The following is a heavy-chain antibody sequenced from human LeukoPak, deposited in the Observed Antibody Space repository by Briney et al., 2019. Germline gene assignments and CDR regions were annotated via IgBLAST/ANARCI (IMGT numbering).Heavy chain of an antibody. CDR3: AKKYDSSWPSFDY. Sequence: GGSLRLSCVASGFTFTNYAMSWVRQAPGKGLEWVSAIGRGGTTYYADSVKGRFTISRDDSKNTLYLQMNSLRAEDTAVYYCAKKYDSSWPSFDYWGQGTLVTVSS. CDR2: IGRGGTT. J-gene: IGHJ4*02. V-gene: IGHV3-23*01. D-gene: IGHD6-13*01. CDR1: GFTFTNYA.